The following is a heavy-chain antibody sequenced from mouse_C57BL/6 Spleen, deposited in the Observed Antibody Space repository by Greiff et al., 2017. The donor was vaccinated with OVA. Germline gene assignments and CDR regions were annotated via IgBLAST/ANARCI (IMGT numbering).Heavy chain of an antibody. Sequence: QVQLQQPGAELVKPGASVTLSCKASGYTFTSYWMHWVKQRPGQGLEWIGMIHPNSGSTNYNEKFKSKATLTVDKSSSTAYMQLSSLTSEDSAVYYCAREAYYYYGSRDALDYWGQGTSVTVSS. D-gene: IGHD1-1*01. CDR3: AREAYYYYGSRDALDY. CDR1: GYTFTSYW. V-gene: IGHV1-64*01. J-gene: IGHJ4*01. CDR2: IHPNSGST.